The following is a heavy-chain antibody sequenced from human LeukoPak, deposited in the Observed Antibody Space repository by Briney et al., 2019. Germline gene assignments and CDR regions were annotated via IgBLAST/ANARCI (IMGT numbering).Heavy chain of an antibody. CDR2: IKQDRSDE. D-gene: IGHD3-16*01. V-gene: IGHV3-7*03. CDR1: GFTFSSYW. Sequence: PGGSLRLSCAASGFTFSSYWMSWVRQAPGKGLEWVANIKQDRSDEYYVDSVKGRFTISRDNAKNSLYLQMSSLRAEDTAVYFCARGGGLDVWGQGATVTVSS. J-gene: IGHJ6*02. CDR3: ARGGGLDV.